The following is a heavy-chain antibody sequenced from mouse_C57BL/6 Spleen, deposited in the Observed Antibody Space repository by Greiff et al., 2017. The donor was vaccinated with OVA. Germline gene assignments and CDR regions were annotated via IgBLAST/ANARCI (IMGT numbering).Heavy chain of an antibody. Sequence: VKVVESGAELVRPGTSVKMSCKASGYTFTNYWIGWAKQRPGHGLEWIGDIYPGGGYTNYNEKFKGKATLTADKSSSTAYMQFSSLTSEDSAIYYCARGVTVVATKYFDVWGTGTTVTVSS. CDR3: ARGVTVVATKYFDV. CDR1: GYTFTNYW. CDR2: IYPGGGYT. D-gene: IGHD1-1*01. V-gene: IGHV1-63*01. J-gene: IGHJ1*03.